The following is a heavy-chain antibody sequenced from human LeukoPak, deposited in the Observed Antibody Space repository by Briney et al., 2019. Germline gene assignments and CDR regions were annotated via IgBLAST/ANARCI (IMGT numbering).Heavy chain of an antibody. Sequence: GGSLRLSCAASGFTFSSYGMHWVRQAPGKGLEWVAVIWYDGSNKYYADSVKGRFTISRDNSKNTLYLQMNSLRAEDTAVYYCARDRRSGYSYGQSYGMDVWGQGTTVTVSS. D-gene: IGHD5-18*01. CDR2: IWYDGSNK. V-gene: IGHV3-33*01. CDR3: ARDRRSGYSYGQSYGMDV. J-gene: IGHJ6*02. CDR1: GFTFSSYG.